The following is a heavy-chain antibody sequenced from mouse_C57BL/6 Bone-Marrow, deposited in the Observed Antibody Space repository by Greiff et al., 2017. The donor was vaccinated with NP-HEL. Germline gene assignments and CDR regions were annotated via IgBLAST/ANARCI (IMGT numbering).Heavy chain of an antibody. Sequence: QVQLQQSGAELVKPGASVKISCKASGYAFSSYWMNWVKQRPGEGLEWIGQIYPGDGDTNYNGKFKGKATLTADKSSSTAYMQLSSLTSEDSAVYFCARGDLYYGSPFAYWGQGTLVTVSA. D-gene: IGHD1-1*01. J-gene: IGHJ3*01. CDR1: GYAFSSYW. CDR3: ARGDLYYGSPFAY. V-gene: IGHV1-80*01. CDR2: IYPGDGDT.